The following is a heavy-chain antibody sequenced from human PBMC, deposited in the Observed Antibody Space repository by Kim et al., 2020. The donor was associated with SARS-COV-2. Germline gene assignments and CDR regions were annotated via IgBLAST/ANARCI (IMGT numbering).Heavy chain of an antibody. D-gene: IGHD5-18*01. Sequence: KVQGRVTITADESTSTAYMELSSLRSEDTAVYYCARAVSVQLWLNYFDYWGQGTLVTVSS. CDR3: ARAVSVQLWLNYFDY. J-gene: IGHJ4*02. V-gene: IGHV1-69*01.